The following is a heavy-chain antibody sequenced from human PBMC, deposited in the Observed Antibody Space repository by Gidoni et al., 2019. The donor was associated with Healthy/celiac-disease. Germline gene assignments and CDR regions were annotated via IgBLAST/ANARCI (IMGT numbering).Heavy chain of an antibody. CDR2: IIPILGIA. CDR1: GGTFSSYA. Sequence: QVQLVQSGAEVKKPGSSVNVSCKASGGTFSSYAISWVRQAPGQGLEWMGRIIPILGIANYAQKFQGRVTITADKSTSTAYMELSSLRSEDTAVYYCASAISPRSAFDIWGQGTMVTVSS. D-gene: IGHD3-3*02. J-gene: IGHJ3*02. V-gene: IGHV1-69*04. CDR3: ASAISPRSAFDI.